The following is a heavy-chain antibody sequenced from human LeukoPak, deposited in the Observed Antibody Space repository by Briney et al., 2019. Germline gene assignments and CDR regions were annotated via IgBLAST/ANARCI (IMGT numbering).Heavy chain of an antibody. CDR1: GFQFSRNG. V-gene: IGHV3-30*02. CDR2: IRYDGSNK. Sequence: GGSLRLSCAASGFQFSRNGMLCVRQAPGKGLEWVAFIRYDGSNKFYVDSVRGRFTISRDNSKNTLNLQMNSLRIEDTAVYYCARDFDDVNGNYYYVPDDWGQGMLVTVSS. D-gene: IGHD3-10*02. CDR3: ARDFDDVNGNYYYVPDD. J-gene: IGHJ4*02.